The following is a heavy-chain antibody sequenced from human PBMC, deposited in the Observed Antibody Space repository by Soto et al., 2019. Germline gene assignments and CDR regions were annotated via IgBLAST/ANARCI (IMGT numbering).Heavy chain of an antibody. CDR3: ARVPGP. J-gene: IGHJ5*02. V-gene: IGHV4-30-2*01. Sequence: TSETLSLTCAVSGGSISSGGYSWSWIRQPPGKGLEWIGYIYHSGSTYYNPSLKSRVTISVDRSKNQFSLKLSSVTVADTAVYYCARVPGPWGQGTLVTVS. CDR2: IYHSGST. CDR1: GGSISSGGYS.